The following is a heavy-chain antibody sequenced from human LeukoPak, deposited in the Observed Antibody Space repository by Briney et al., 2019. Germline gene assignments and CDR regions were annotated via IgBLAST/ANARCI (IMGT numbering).Heavy chain of an antibody. V-gene: IGHV3-23*01. D-gene: IGHD2-2*01. CDR1: GFTFSSYA. CDR3: ANDPAAATTYYYYYMDV. Sequence: GGSLRLSCAASGFTFSSYAVSWVRQAPGKGLEWVSAISGSGGSTYYADSVKGRFTISRDNYKNTLYLQMNSLRAEDTAVYYCANDPAAATTYYYYYMDVWGKGTTVTVSS. CDR2: ISGSGGST. J-gene: IGHJ6*03.